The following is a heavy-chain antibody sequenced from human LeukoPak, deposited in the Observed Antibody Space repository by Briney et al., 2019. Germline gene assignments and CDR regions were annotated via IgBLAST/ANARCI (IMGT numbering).Heavy chain of an antibody. CDR2: ISTDGNNE. V-gene: IGHV3-30*18. J-gene: IGHJ4*02. CDR1: GFSFTMYG. D-gene: IGHD2-15*01. Sequence: PGGSLRLSCAASGFSFTMYGIHWVRQAPGKGLEWVAVISTDGNNEYYANSVKGRFTISRDNSKNTVYLQMTSLRTEDTAVYYCAKDQIGWAPGYVIGPLDQWGQGTLVTVSS. CDR3: AKDQIGWAPGYVIGPLDQ.